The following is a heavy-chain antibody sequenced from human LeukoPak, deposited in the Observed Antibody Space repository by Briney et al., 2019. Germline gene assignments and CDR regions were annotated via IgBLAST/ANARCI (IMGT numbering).Heavy chain of an antibody. J-gene: IGHJ4*02. V-gene: IGHV4-59*01. D-gene: IGHD4-17*01. CDR1: GGSISSSY. CDR3: ARDDYDDFFFDS. CDR2: IYYSGST. Sequence: PSETLSITCTVAGGSISSSYWSWIRQPPGKGLECIGNIYYSGSTNYNPSLKSRVTISVDTSKNQFSLRLSSVTAADTAVYYCARDDYDDFFFDSWGQGTLVTVSS.